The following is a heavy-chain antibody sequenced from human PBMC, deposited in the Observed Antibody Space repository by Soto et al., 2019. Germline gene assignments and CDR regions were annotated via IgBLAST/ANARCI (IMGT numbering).Heavy chain of an antibody. CDR1: GSTFSSYT. V-gene: IGHV1-69*02. CDR2: IIPVLGVT. D-gene: IGHD2-21*02. Sequence: QVQLVQSGAEVKKPGSSVKVSCQASGSTFSSYTVSWVRQAPGQGLEWMGRIIPVLGVTNYAPKFKGRVTISADKSKTTAYMELSSLRSGDTAVYYCARRRYCGADCYSKYYYGMAVWGQGTTVTVSS. J-gene: IGHJ6*02. CDR3: ARRRYCGADCYSKYYYGMAV.